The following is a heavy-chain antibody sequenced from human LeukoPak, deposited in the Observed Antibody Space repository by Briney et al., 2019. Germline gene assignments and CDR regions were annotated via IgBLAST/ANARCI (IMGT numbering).Heavy chain of an antibody. J-gene: IGHJ4*02. CDR3: ARDGAVAATDANYYFDY. CDR1: GDSISSSSYY. D-gene: IGHD6-19*01. CDR2: IYYSGST. Sequence: SETLSLTCTVSGDSISSSSYYWGWIRQPPGKGLEWIGTIYYSGSTYYNPSLKSRVTMSVDTSKNQFSLKLSSVTAADTAVYYCARDGAVAATDANYYFDYWGQGTLVTVSS. V-gene: IGHV4-39*07.